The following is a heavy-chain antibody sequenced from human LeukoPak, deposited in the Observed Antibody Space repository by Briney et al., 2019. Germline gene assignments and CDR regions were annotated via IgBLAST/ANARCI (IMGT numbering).Heavy chain of an antibody. V-gene: IGHV1-2*02. Sequence: GASVKVSCKASGYTFTSYYMHWVRQAPGQGLEWMGWINPNSGGTNYAQKFQGRVTMTRDTSISTAYMELSRLRSDDTAVYYCASYRGTMVRGVIQDAFDIWGQGTMVTVSS. CDR1: GYTFTSYY. D-gene: IGHD3-10*01. CDR2: INPNSGGT. CDR3: ASYRGTMVRGVIQDAFDI. J-gene: IGHJ3*02.